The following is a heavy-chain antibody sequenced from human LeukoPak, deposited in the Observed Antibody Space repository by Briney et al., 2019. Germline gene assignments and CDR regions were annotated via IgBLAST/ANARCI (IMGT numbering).Heavy chain of an antibody. D-gene: IGHD3-10*01. Sequence: SETLSLTCAVYGGSFSGYYWSWIRQPPGKGLEWIGEINHSGSTNYNPSLKSRVTISVDTSKNQFSLKLSSVTAADTAVYYCARSVGYYYGSGSYYGYYYYMDVWGKGTTVTISS. CDR3: ARSVGYYYGSGSYYGYYYYMDV. J-gene: IGHJ6*03. CDR2: INHSGST. V-gene: IGHV4-34*01. CDR1: GGSFSGYY.